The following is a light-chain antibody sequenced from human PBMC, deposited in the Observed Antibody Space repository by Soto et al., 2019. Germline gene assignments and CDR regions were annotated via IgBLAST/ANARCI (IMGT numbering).Light chain of an antibody. CDR2: EVS. Sequence: QSALTQPASVSRSPGQSITISCTGTSSDVGSYNLVSWYQQHPGKAPKLLIYEVSKRPSGVSNRFSGSKSGNTASLTISGLQAEDEADYHCCSYAGSSTLVFGGGTKVTVL. V-gene: IGLV2-23*02. CDR3: CSYAGSSTLV. CDR1: SSDVGSYNL. J-gene: IGLJ3*02.